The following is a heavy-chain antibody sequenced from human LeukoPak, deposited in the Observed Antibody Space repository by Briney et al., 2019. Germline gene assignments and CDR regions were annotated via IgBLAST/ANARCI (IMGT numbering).Heavy chain of an antibody. J-gene: IGHJ5*02. CDR2: IIPIFGTA. CDR1: GGTFSSYT. D-gene: IGHD3-3*01. CDR3: ARASRITIFGVFDP. Sequence: ASVKVSCKASGGTFSSYTISWVRQAPGQGLEWMGRIIPIFGTANYAQKFQGRVTITTDESTSTAYMELSSLRSEDTAVYYCARASRITIFGVFDPWGQGTLVTVSS. V-gene: IGHV1-69*05.